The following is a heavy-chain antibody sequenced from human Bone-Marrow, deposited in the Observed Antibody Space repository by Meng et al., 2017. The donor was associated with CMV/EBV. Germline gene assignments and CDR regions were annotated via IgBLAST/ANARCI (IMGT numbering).Heavy chain of an antibody. CDR1: GFTFSSRD. CDR2: IRYDGNNK. CDR3: ARDQLRGNTMVRGVIPWFDP. D-gene: IGHD3-10*01. Sequence: GESLKISCAASGFTFSSRDMHWVRQAPGKGLEWVAFIRYDGNNKNYADSVKGRFTISRDNSKNTLYLQMNSLRAEDTAVYYCARDQLRGNTMVRGVIPWFDPWGQGTLVTVSS. J-gene: IGHJ5*02. V-gene: IGHV3-30*02.